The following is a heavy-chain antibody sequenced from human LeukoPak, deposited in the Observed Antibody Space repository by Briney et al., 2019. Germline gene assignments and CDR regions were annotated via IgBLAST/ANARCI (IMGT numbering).Heavy chain of an antibody. CDR1: GGTFSSYA. Sequence: SVKVSCKASGGTFSSYAISWVRQAPGQGLEWMGGIIPIFGTANYAQKFQGRVTITVDESASTAYMELSSLRSEDTAVYYCARHGTVPAAITWDYYFDYWGQGTLVTVSS. D-gene: IGHD2-2*01. CDR2: IIPIFGTA. V-gene: IGHV1-69*01. J-gene: IGHJ4*02. CDR3: ARHGTVPAAITWDYYFDY.